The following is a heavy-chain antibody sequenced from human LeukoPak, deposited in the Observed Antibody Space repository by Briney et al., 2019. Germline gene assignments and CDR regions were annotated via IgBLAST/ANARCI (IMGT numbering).Heavy chain of an antibody. CDR3: ARDLLADYYYMDV. J-gene: IGHJ6*03. Sequence: GASVNVSCKASGGTFSSYAISWVRQAPGQGLEWMGWISAYNGNTNYAQKLQGRVTMTTDTSTSTAYMELRSLRSDDTAVYYCARDLLADYYYMDVWGKGTTVTISS. V-gene: IGHV1-18*01. CDR1: GGTFSSYA. CDR2: ISAYNGNT. D-gene: IGHD3-3*02.